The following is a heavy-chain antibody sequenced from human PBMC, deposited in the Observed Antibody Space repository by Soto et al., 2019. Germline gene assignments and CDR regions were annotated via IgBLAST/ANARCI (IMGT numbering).Heavy chain of an antibody. V-gene: IGHV3-23*01. D-gene: IGHD6-19*01. CDR3: AKGSSGSGWYVFDY. Sequence: EVQLLESGGGLVQPGGSPRLSCAASGFTFSNYAMSWVRQAPGKGLEWVSAISASGGSTYYADSVKGRFTISRDNSKNTLYLQMNSLRAEDTAVYYCAKGSSGSGWYVFDYWGQGTLVTVSS. CDR2: ISASGGST. J-gene: IGHJ4*02. CDR1: GFTFSNYA.